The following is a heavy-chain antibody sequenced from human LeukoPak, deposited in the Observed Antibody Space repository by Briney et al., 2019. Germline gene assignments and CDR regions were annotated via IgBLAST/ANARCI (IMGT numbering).Heavy chain of an antibody. D-gene: IGHD3-16*01. CDR2: ISGSGAST. CDR1: GFPFSSYG. Sequence: PGRSLRLSCAASGFPFSSYGMHWVRQAPGKGLEWVSAISGSGASTYYADSVKGRFTISRDNSKNTLYVQMNSLRAEDTAVYYCAKSQFGGVFDGFDIWGQGTMVTVSS. V-gene: IGHV3-23*01. CDR3: AKSQFGGVFDGFDI. J-gene: IGHJ3*02.